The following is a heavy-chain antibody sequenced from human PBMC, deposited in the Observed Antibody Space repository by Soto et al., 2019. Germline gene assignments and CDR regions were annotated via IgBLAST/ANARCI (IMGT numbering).Heavy chain of an antibody. V-gene: IGHV4-39*01. Sequence: SEALALTGTVSVGSISISGYDWGLVRQAPGKGLEWIGSIYYSVSTYYNPSLKSRVTISVDTSKNQFSLKLSSVTAADTAVYYCARHGMDYYDSSGYYYSPYYFDYWGQGTLVTVSS. CDR2: IYYSVST. D-gene: IGHD3-22*01. CDR3: ARHGMDYYDSSGYYYSPYYFDY. CDR1: VGSISISGYD. J-gene: IGHJ4*02.